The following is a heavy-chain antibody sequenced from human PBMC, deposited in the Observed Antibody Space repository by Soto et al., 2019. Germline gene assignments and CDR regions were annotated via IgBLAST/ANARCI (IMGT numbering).Heavy chain of an antibody. CDR1: GFTVSSNY. CDR2: IYSGGST. J-gene: IGHJ6*02. D-gene: IGHD6-19*01. CDR3: ARDHHSSGWYLNDYYYGMDV. V-gene: IGHV3-53*01. Sequence: GGSLRLSCAASGFTVSSNYMSWVRQAPGKGLEWVSVIYSGGSTYYADSVKGRFTISRDNSKNTLYLQMNSLRAEDTAVYYCARDHHSSGWYLNDYYYGMDVWGQGTTVTVSS.